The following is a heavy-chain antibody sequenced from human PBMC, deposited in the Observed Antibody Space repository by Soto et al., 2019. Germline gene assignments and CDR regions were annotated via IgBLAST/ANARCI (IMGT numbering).Heavy chain of an antibody. CDR1: GGSISSYY. V-gene: IGHV4-59*01. J-gene: IGHJ4*02. CDR3: ARVGPYSSSWYIGGGYFDY. CDR2: IYYSGST. D-gene: IGHD6-13*01. Sequence: SETLSLTCTVSGGSISSYYWSWIRQPPGKGLEWIGYIYYSGSTNYNPSLKSRVTISVDTSKNQFSLKLSSVTAADTAVYYCARVGPYSSSWYIGGGYFDYWGQGTLVTVSS.